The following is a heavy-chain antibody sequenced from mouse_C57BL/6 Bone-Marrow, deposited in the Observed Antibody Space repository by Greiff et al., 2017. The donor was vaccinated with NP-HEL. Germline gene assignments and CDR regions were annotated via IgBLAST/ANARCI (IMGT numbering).Heavy chain of an antibody. CDR1: GFTFSDYG. J-gene: IGHJ2*01. V-gene: IGHV5-17*01. Sequence: EVQLVESGGGLVKPGGSLKLSCAASGFTFSDYGMHWVRQAPEKGLEWVAYISSGSSTIYYADTVKGRFTISRDNAKNTLFLQMTSLRSEDTAMYYCAKGGTVVANFDYWGQGTTLTVSS. CDR2: ISSGSSTI. D-gene: IGHD1-1*01. CDR3: AKGGTVVANFDY.